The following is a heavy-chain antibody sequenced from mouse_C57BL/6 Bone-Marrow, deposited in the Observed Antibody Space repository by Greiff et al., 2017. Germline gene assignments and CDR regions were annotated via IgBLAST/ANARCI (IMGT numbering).Heavy chain of an antibody. CDR1: GYTFTGYW. CDR3: ARSPRTLFDY. J-gene: IGHJ2*01. V-gene: IGHV1-9*01. Sequence: QVQLLQSGAELMKPGASVKLSCKATGYTFTGYWIEWVKQRPGHGLEWIGEIFPGSGSTYYNEKFKGKATFTADTSSNTAYMQLSSLTTEYAAIYYCARSPRTLFDYWGQGTTRTVS. CDR2: IFPGSGST.